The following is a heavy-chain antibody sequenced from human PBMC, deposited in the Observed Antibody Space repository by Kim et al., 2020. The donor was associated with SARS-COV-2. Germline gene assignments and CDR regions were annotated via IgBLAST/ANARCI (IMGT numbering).Heavy chain of an antibody. Sequence: ADSVKGRFTISRDNSKNTLYLQMNSLRAEDTAVYYCAKDRLPYGSGSFDYWGQGTLVTVSS. D-gene: IGHD3-10*01. V-gene: IGHV3-23*01. J-gene: IGHJ4*02. CDR3: AKDRLPYGSGSFDY.